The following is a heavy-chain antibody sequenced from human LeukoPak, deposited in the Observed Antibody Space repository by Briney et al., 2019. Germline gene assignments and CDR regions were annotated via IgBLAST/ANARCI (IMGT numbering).Heavy chain of an antibody. V-gene: IGHV4-34*01. CDR3: ARGFPAGSGSRGSHTFDI. J-gene: IGHJ3*02. CDR1: GGSFSAYY. Sequence: SETLSLTCGVSGGSFSAYYWTWIRQSPGKGLEWIGEINHGGGTTYNPSLRSRVTISVDTSKNQFSLKLSSVTAADTAAYFCARGFPAGSGSRGSHTFDIWGQGTMVTVSS. D-gene: IGHD5-12*01. CDR2: INHGGGT.